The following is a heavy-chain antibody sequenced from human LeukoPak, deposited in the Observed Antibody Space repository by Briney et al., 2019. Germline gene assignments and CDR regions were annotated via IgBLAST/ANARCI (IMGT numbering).Heavy chain of an antibody. J-gene: IGHJ6*02. CDR1: GYTFTSYG. CDR2: ISAYNGNT. Sequence: ASVKVSCKASGYTFTSYGISWVRQAPGQGLEGMGWISAYNGNTNYAQKLQGRVTTTTDTSTSTAYMELRSLRSDDTAVYYCATRGGVVVPAASSGMDVWGQGTTVTVSS. V-gene: IGHV1-18*01. CDR3: ATRGGVVVPAASSGMDV. D-gene: IGHD2-2*01.